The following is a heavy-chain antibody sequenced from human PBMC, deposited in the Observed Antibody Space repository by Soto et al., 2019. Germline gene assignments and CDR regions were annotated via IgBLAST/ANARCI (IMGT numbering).Heavy chain of an antibody. J-gene: IGHJ6*02. D-gene: IGHD6-13*01. CDR2: IYYSGST. V-gene: IGHV4-59*01. Sequence: LSLTCTVSGASMSTYFYSWIRQPPGKGLEWIGNIYYSGSTNYNPSLKSRVTISVDMSKNQFSLKLSSVTAADTAVYYCARGWYASNWDYYYGMDVWGQGTTVTVSS. CDR3: ARGWYASNWDYYYGMDV. CDR1: GASMSTYF.